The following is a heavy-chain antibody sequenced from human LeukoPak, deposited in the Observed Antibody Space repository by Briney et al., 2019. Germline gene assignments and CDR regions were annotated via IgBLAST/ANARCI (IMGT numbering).Heavy chain of an antibody. CDR1: GFTFSDYW. Sequence: GGSLRLSCAVSGFTFSDYWMSWVRQAPGKGLEWVANIKQDGSEKYYVDSVKGRFTISRDSAQNSVDLQMNSLRAEDTAVYYCARGDSNRNYYYYYMDVWGKGTTVTVSS. J-gene: IGHJ6*03. CDR3: ARGDSNRNYYYYYMDV. CDR2: IKQDGSEK. V-gene: IGHV3-7*01. D-gene: IGHD4-11*01.